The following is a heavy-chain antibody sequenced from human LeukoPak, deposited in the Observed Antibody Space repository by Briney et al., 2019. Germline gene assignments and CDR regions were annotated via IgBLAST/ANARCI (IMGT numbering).Heavy chain of an antibody. V-gene: IGHV3-30*18. CDR1: GFTFSSCG. CDR2: ISYDGSNK. Sequence: PGGSLRLSCAASGFTFSSCGMHWVRQAPGKGLEWVAVISYDGSNKYYADSVKGRFTISRDNSKNTLYLQMNSLRAEDTAVYYCAKDPTGTTSGADYWGQGTLVTVSS. D-gene: IGHD1-1*01. J-gene: IGHJ4*02. CDR3: AKDPTGTTSGADY.